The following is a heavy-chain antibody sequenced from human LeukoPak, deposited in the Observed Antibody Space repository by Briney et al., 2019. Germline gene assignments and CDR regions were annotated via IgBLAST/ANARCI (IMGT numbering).Heavy chain of an antibody. V-gene: IGHV3-48*01. D-gene: IGHD3-3*01. CDR1: GFTFSSYS. CDR2: ISSSSSTI. J-gene: IGHJ4*02. CDR3: ARDDGVTIFGVVTNPFDY. Sequence: GGSLRLSCAASGFTFSSYSMNWVRQAPGKGLEWVSYISSSSSTIYYADSVKGRFTIARDNSKSTVYLQLNSLRAEDTAVYYCARDDGVTIFGVVTNPFDYWGQGTLVTVSS.